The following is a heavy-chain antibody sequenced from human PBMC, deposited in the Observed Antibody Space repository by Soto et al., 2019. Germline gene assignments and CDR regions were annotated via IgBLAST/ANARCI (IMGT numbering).Heavy chain of an antibody. CDR2: IYYSGST. D-gene: IGHD3-3*01. Sequence: SETLSLTCTVSGGSISSYYWSWIRQPPGKGLEWIGYIYYSGSTNYNPSLKSRVTISVDTSKNQFSLKLSSVTAADTAVYYCARDYRSDDFWSGELYYYYGMDVWGQGTTVTVSS. V-gene: IGHV4-59*01. J-gene: IGHJ6*02. CDR3: ARDYRSDDFWSGELYYYYGMDV. CDR1: GGSISSYY.